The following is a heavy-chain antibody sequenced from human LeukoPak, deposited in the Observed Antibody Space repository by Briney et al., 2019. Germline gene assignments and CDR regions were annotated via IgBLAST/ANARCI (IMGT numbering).Heavy chain of an antibody. J-gene: IGHJ6*02. Sequence: PSETLSLTCAVYGGSFSGYYWCWIRQPPGKGLEWIGEMNHSGSTNYDPSLKSRVTISVDTSKNQFSLKLSSVTAADTAVYYCARGVSKISEWPIDRGMDVWGQGTTVTVSS. CDR2: MNHSGST. V-gene: IGHV4-34*01. D-gene: IGHD3-3*01. CDR3: ARGVSKISEWPIDRGMDV. CDR1: GGSFSGYY.